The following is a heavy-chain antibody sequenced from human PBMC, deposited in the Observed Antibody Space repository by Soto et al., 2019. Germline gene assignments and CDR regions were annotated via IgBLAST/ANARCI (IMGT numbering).Heavy chain of an antibody. V-gene: IGHV4-39*01. CDR1: GGSISSSSYY. Sequence: SETLSLTCTVSGGSISSSSYYWGWIRQPPGKGLEWIGSIYYSGSTYYNPSLKSRVTISVDTSKNQFSLKLSSVTAADTAVYYCARLLNCSGGRCYHAFDYWGQGTLVTV. CDR2: IYYSGST. D-gene: IGHD2-15*01. CDR3: ARLLNCSGGRCYHAFDY. J-gene: IGHJ4*02.